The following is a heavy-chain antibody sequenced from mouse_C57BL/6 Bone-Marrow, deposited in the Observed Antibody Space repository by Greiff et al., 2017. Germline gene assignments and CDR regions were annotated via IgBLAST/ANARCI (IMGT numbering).Heavy chain of an antibody. J-gene: IGHJ3*01. V-gene: IGHV1-50*01. CDR3: ARPYYYGFAY. Sequence: QVQLQQPGAELVKPGASVKLSCKASGYTFTSYWMQWVKQRPGQGLEWIGEIDPSDSYTNSNQKFKGKATLTVDTSSSTAYMQLSSLTSEDSAVYYCARPYYYGFAYWGQGTLVTVSA. CDR1: GYTFTSYW. CDR2: IDPSDSYT. D-gene: IGHD1-1*01.